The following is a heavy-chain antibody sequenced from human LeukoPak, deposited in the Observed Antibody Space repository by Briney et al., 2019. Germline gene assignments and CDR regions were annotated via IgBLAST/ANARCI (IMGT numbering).Heavy chain of an antibody. J-gene: IGHJ4*02. CDR2: VVHGGST. Sequence: SETLSLTCAVYGGSFSGYYWSWIRQPPGEGLEWIGEVVHGGSTDYNPSLKSRVTISVDKSKNQFSLRLSSVTTADTAVYYCARSREYTGYDLYYWGQGTLVTVSS. CDR3: ARSREYTGYDLYY. CDR1: GGSFSGYY. V-gene: IGHV4-34*12. D-gene: IGHD5-12*01.